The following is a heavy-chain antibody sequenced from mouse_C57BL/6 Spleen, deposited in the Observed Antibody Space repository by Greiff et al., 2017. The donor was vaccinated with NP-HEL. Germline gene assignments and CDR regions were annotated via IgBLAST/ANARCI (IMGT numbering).Heavy chain of an antibody. Sequence: QVQLKQPGAELVKPGASVKLSCKASGYTFTSYWMHWVKQRPGRGLEWIGRIDPNSGGTKYNEKFKSKATLTVDKPSSTAYMQLSSLTSEDSAVYYCARERDYYGSSSFAYWGQGTLVTVSA. CDR1: GYTFTSYW. CDR2: IDPNSGGT. J-gene: IGHJ3*01. V-gene: IGHV1-72*01. CDR3: ARERDYYGSSSFAY. D-gene: IGHD1-1*01.